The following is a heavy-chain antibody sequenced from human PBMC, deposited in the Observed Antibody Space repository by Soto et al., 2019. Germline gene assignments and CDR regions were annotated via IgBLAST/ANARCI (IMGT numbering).Heavy chain of an antibody. Sequence: LQLQESGPGLVKPSETLSVTCTVSGGSITYNRYHWGWRRQPPGKGLEWVGTIYYSGHSYYNPSVKTRVTLCIDLAKNRFSLTLRSVDAADTSVYFGSRLTTARPGEDCGQGTLVIVYS. J-gene: IGHJ4*02. D-gene: IGHD3-16*01. CDR1: GGSITYNRYH. CDR2: IYYSGHS. CDR3: SRLTTARPGED. V-gene: IGHV4-39*02.